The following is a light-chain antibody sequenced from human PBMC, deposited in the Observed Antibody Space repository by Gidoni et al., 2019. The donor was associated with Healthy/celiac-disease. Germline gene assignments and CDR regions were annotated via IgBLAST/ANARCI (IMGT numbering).Light chain of an antibody. Sequence: QSVLTQPPSASGTPGQRVTISCSGSSSNIGSNYVYWYQQLPATAPKLLIYRNNQRHSGVPDRFSGSKSGTSASLAISGLRSEDEADYYCAAWDDSLSGPRVFGGGTKLTVL. CDR3: AAWDDSLSGPRV. J-gene: IGLJ3*02. CDR2: RNN. CDR1: SSNIGSNY. V-gene: IGLV1-47*01.